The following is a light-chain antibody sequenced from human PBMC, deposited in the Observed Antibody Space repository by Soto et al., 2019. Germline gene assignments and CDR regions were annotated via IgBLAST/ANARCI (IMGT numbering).Light chain of an antibody. CDR1: QYISNY. V-gene: IGKV1-39*01. Sequence: DIKMTQSPSSLSASVGDRVTITCRASQYISNYLNWYQQKSGTAPKLLIHTASTLQSGVPSRFSGRGSGPDFTLTISSVQPDDFAIYFCQQSYSTPPTFGQGTTFEIK. CDR3: QQSYSTPPT. J-gene: IGKJ2*01. CDR2: TAS.